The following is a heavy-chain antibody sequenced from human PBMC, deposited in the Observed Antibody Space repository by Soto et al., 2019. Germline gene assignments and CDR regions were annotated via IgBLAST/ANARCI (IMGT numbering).Heavy chain of an antibody. V-gene: IGHV4-4*02. D-gene: IGHD3-22*01. CDR2: IYHSGST. J-gene: IGHJ4*02. Sequence: QVQLQESGPGLVKPSGTLSLTCAVSGGSISSDDWWSWVRQPPGKGLEWIGEIYHSGSTNYNPSLKSRVTIPVDKSKTQFSLKLSSVTAADTAVYYCARDLHGSGYRRFDYWGQGTLVTVSS. CDR3: ARDLHGSGYRRFDY. CDR1: GGSISSDDW.